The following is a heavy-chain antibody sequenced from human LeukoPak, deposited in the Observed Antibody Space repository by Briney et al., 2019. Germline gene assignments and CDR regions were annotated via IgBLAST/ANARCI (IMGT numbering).Heavy chain of an antibody. CDR1: GGSFSGYY. J-gene: IGHJ4*02. V-gene: IGHV4-34*01. CDR2: INHSGST. CDR3: ARGGYLAHY. Sequence: PSETLSLTCAVYGGSFSGYYWSWIRQPPGKGLEWIGEINHSGSTNYNPSLKSRVTISVDTSKNQFSLKLSSVTAADTAVYYCARGGYLAHYWAQGTLVTVSS. D-gene: IGHD5-18*01.